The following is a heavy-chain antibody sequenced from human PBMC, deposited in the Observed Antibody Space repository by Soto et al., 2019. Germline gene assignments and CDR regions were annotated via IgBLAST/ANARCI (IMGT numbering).Heavy chain of an antibody. CDR1: GYSFTRYW. V-gene: IGHV5-10-1*01. D-gene: IGHD3-10*01. CDR3: ARMDGLVRGITKNWFDP. Sequence: PWESLKISCNGSGYSFTRYWISWVRQMPGKGLEWMGRIDPSDSYTNYGPSFQGHVTMSVDKSTSTAYLQWSSLKASDTAMYYCARMDGLVRGITKNWFDPWGQGTLVTV. J-gene: IGHJ5*02. CDR2: IDPSDSYT.